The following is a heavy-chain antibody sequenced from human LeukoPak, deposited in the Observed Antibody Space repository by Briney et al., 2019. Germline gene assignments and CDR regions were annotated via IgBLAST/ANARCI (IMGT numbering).Heavy chain of an antibody. V-gene: IGHV3-64D*06. CDR2: ISSNGGST. J-gene: IGHJ4*02. Sequence: GGTLRLSCAASGFTFSSYAMHWVRKAPGKGLEYVSAISSNGGSTYYADSVKGRFTISRDNSKNTLYLQMSSLGAEDTAVYYCVKDVSRYSSYDSTFDYWGQGTLVTVSS. CDR3: VKDVSRYSSYDSTFDY. CDR1: GFTFSSYA. D-gene: IGHD5-12*01.